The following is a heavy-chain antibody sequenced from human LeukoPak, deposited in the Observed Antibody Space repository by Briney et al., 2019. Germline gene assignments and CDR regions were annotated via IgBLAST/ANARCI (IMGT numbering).Heavy chain of an antibody. V-gene: IGHV4-31*03. J-gene: IGHJ4*02. CDR2: ISYSGTT. CDR1: GGSISSRGYY. Sequence: SETLSLTCTVSGGSISSRGYYWGWIRQHPGKGLEWIGYISYSGTTYYNPSLKSRATISVDTSKNQFSLKLSSVTAADTAVYYCARSRASGYYGDHLYYFDYWGQGTLVTVSS. D-gene: IGHD4-17*01. CDR3: ARSRASGYYGDHLYYFDY.